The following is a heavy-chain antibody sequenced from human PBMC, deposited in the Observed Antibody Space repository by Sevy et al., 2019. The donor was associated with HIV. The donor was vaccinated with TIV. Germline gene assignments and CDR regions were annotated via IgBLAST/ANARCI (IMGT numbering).Heavy chain of an antibody. D-gene: IGHD2-8*02. CDR3: ARGTPAFCTGGVCFNWFDP. V-gene: IGHV3-11*06. CDR1: GFTFSDYY. CDR2: ISSSSSYT. J-gene: IGHJ5*02. Sequence: GGSLRLSCAASGFTFSDYYMSWIRQAPGKGLEWVSYISSSSSYTNYADSVKGRFTISRDNAKNSLYLQMNSLRAEDTAVYYCARGTPAFCTGGVCFNWFDPWGQGTLVTVSS.